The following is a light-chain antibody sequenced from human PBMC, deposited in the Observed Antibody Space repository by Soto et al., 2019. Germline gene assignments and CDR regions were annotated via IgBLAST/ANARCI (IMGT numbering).Light chain of an antibody. J-gene: IGKJ2*01. CDR3: LET. CDR2: DAS. V-gene: IGKV3-11*01. Sequence: DIVLTQSPATLSLPPGERATLSCRASQSISNHLAWYQKKPGQAPRLLIYDASNRATGIPARFSGSGSGTDFTLTISSLEPEDFAVYYRLETSGQGTKLEIK. CDR1: QSISNH.